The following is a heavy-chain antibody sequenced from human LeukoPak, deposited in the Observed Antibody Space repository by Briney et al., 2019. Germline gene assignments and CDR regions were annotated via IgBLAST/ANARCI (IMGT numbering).Heavy chain of an antibody. D-gene: IGHD3-3*01. CDR2: ISGSGGST. J-gene: IGHJ6*03. V-gene: IGHV3-23*01. Sequence: PGGSLRLSCAASGFTFSSYAMSWVRQAPGKGLEWVSAISGSGGSTYYADSAKGRFTISRDNSKNTLYLQMNSLRAEDTAVYYCAKDAHVGEWSPPYMDVWGKGTTVTVSS. CDR1: GFTFSSYA. CDR3: AKDAHVGEWSPPYMDV.